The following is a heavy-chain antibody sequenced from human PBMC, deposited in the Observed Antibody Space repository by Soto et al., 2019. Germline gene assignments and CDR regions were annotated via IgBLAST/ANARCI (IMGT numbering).Heavy chain of an antibody. J-gene: IGHJ3*02. V-gene: IGHV4-39*01. D-gene: IGHD1-20*01. CDR2: IYYSGST. CDR3: ARQGRYLSAFDI. Sequence: SETLSLTCTVSGGSISSSSYYWGWIRQPPGKGLEWIGSIYYSGSTYYNPSLKSRVTISVDTSKNQFSLKLSSVTAADTAVYYCARQGRYLSAFDIWGQGTMVTVSS. CDR1: GGSISSSSYY.